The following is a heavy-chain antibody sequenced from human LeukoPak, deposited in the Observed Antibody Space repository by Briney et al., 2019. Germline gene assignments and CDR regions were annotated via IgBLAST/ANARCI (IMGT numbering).Heavy chain of an antibody. CDR1: GFTFSSYA. CDR3: AKGPLYSSSSYFDY. V-gene: IGHV3-30-3*01. Sequence: GRSLRLSCAASGFTFSSYAMHWVRQAPGKGLEWVAVISYDGSNKYYADSVKGRFTISRDNSKNTLYLQMNSLRAEDTAVYYCAKGPLYSSSSYFDYWGQGTLVTVSS. CDR2: ISYDGSNK. J-gene: IGHJ4*02. D-gene: IGHD6-6*01.